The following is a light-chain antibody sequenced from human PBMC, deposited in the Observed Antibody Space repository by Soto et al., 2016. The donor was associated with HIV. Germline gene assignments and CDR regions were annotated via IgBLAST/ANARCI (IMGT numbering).Light chain of an antibody. CDR1: QDIRND. V-gene: IGKV1-17*01. CDR3: LQHNTYPYT. J-gene: IGKJ2*01. CDR2: AAS. Sequence: DIQMTQSPSSLSASVGDRVTITCRTSQDIRNDLGWYRQKPGKAPKRLIYAASSLQGGVPSRFSGSGSGTEFILTISSLQPEDFATYYCLQHNTYPYTFGQGTKLEIK.